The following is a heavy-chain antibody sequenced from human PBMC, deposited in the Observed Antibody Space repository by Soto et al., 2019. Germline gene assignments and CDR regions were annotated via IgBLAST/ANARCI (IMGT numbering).Heavy chain of an antibody. CDR3: ARDYSSSWYRNYYYGMDV. CDR1: GGTFSSYA. J-gene: IGHJ6*02. D-gene: IGHD6-13*01. CDR2: IIPIFGTA. Sequence: SVKVSCKASGGTFSSYAISWVRQAPGQGLEWMGGIIPIFGTANYAQKFQGRVTITAGESTSTAYMELSSLRSEDTAVYYCARDYSSSWYRNYYYGMDVWGQGTTVTVSS. V-gene: IGHV1-69*13.